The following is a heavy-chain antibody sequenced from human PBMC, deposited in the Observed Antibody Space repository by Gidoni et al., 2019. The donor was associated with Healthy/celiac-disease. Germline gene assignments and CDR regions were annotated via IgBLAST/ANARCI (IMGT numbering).Heavy chain of an antibody. D-gene: IGHD3-9*01. CDR3: ARDRYYYYYGMDV. CDR1: GFPFSSYG. V-gene: IGHV3-33*01. Sequence: QVQLVASGGGVVQPGRSLRLSCAASGFPFSSYGMHWVRQAPGKGLEWVAVIWYDGSNKYYADSVKGRFTISRDNSKNTLYLQMNSLRAEDTAVYYCARDRYYYYYGMDVWGQGTTVTVSS. CDR2: IWYDGSNK. J-gene: IGHJ6*02.